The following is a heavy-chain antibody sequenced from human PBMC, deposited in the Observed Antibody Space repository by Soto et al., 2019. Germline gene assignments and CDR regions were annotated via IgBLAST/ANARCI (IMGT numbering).Heavy chain of an antibody. J-gene: IGHJ4*02. D-gene: IGHD6-19*01. Sequence: EVQLLESGGGLVQPGGSLRLSCAASGFTFSSYAMSWVRQAPGKGLEWVSAISGSGGSTYYADSVKGRFTISRDNSKNTLYLQMNSLRGEDTAVYYCAKGGSGWYERFDYWGQGTLVTVSS. V-gene: IGHV3-23*01. CDR1: GFTFSSYA. CDR2: ISGSGGST. CDR3: AKGGSGWYERFDY.